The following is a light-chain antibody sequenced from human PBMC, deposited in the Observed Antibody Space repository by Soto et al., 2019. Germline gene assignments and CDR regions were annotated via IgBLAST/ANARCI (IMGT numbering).Light chain of an antibody. CDR3: QQRSDSPPLT. J-gene: IGKJ4*01. CDR1: QSVFGY. V-gene: IGKV3-11*01. Sequence: EVVLTQSPATLSLSPGERATLSCRASQSVFGYLAWYQQKPGQAPRLLIYDAYKRATRVPASCSGSGSETDFTLSISSLESEDFAVYYCQQRSDSPPLTFGGRTKVEIK. CDR2: DAY.